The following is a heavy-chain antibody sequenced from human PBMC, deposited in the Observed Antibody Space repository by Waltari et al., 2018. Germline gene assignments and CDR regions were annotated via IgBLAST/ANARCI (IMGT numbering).Heavy chain of an antibody. CDR1: GFTFSSYA. D-gene: IGHD3-3*01. J-gene: IGHJ3*02. Sequence: EVQLLESGGGLVQPGGSLRLSCAAYGFTFSSYAMSWVRQAPGKGLEWGSAISGSSRYIYYADSVKGRFTISRDNAKNSLYLQMNILRAEDTAVYYCARSSRFLEVNDAFDIWGQGTMVTVSS. CDR2: ISGSSRYI. V-gene: IGHV3-21*01. CDR3: ARSSRFLEVNDAFDI.